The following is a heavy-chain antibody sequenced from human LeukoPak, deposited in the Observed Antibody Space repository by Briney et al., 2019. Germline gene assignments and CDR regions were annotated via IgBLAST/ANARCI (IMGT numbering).Heavy chain of an antibody. CDR2: ISSSSGNT. Sequence: PGGSLRLSCAASGFTFSSYAMTWVRQAPGKGLEWVSAISSSSGNTYYADSVRGRFTISRDNSKNSLYLQMNSLRAEDTAVYYCAKDGGVYSYGYSDFDYWGQGGLLTVS. CDR3: AKDGGVYSYGYSDFDY. CDR1: GFTFSSYA. J-gene: IGHJ4*02. V-gene: IGHV3-23*01. D-gene: IGHD5-18*01.